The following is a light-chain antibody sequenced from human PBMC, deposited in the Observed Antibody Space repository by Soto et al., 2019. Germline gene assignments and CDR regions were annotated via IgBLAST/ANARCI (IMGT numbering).Light chain of an antibody. CDR1: SSNIGSNY. J-gene: IGLJ2*01. CDR2: RDD. V-gene: IGLV1-47*01. CDR3: AAWDDSLRAPV. Sequence: QSVLTQPPSASATPGQRITISCIGSSSNIGSNYGYWYQQLPGTAPQLLISRDDERPSGVPDRFSGSKSATSASPAISGVLSDDEADYFYAAWDDSLRAPVFGGGTKLTVL.